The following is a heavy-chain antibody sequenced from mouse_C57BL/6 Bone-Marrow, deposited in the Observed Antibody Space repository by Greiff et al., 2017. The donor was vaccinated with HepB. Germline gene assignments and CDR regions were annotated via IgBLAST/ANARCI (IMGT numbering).Heavy chain of an antibody. Sequence: VQLKESGPELVKPGASVKMSCKASGYTFTDYNMHWVKQSHGKSLEWIGYINPNNGGTSYNQKFKGKATLTVNKSSSTAYMELRSLTSEDSAVYYCARSGNLYYFDYWGQGTTLTVSS. CDR1: GYTFTDYN. D-gene: IGHD2-1*01. CDR2: INPNNGGT. V-gene: IGHV1-22*01. J-gene: IGHJ2*01. CDR3: ARSGNLYYFDY.